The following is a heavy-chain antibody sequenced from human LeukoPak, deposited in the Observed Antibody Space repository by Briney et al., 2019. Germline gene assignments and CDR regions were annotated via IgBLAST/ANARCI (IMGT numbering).Heavy chain of an antibody. CDR3: ARDYSTTWSYGVDV. V-gene: IGHV3-33*01. D-gene: IGHD2-2*01. CDR2: IWHDESNK. J-gene: IGHJ6*02. CDR1: GFTFRNYG. Sequence: GGSLRLSCAASGFTFRNYGMHWVRQTPGKGLGWVAVIWHDESNKNYADSVKGRFTISRDNSKNTLYLQMNSLRAEDTAVYYCARDYSTTWSYGVDVWGQGTTVTVSS.